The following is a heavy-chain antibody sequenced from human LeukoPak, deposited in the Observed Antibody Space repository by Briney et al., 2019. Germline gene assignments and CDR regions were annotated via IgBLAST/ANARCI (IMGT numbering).Heavy chain of an antibody. V-gene: IGHV1-69*13. CDR2: IIPIFGTA. CDR1: GGTFSSYA. D-gene: IGHD6-13*01. J-gene: IGHJ5*02. Sequence: SVKVSCKASGGTFSSYAISWVRQAPGQGLEWMGGIIPIFGTANYAQKFQGRVTITAHESTSTAYMELSSLRSEDTAVYYCAGRFGSSLSWFDPWGQGTLVTVSS. CDR3: AGRFGSSLSWFDP.